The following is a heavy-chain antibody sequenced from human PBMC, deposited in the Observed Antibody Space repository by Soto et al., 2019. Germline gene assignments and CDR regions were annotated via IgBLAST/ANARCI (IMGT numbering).Heavy chain of an antibody. CDR2: IIPIFGTT. J-gene: IGHJ4*02. Sequence: VQLVQSGAEVKKPGSSVKVSCKASGGTFSNYPFIWVRQAPGQGLDWMGGIIPIFGTTDYGQRFQGRVTITADEYTNTAYMELSSLRSDDTAVYYCARGLYCGGGCYSHFDYWGQGNLVNVSS. CDR3: ARGLYCGGGCYSHFDY. D-gene: IGHD2-21*02. V-gene: IGHV1-69*01. CDR1: GGTFSNYP.